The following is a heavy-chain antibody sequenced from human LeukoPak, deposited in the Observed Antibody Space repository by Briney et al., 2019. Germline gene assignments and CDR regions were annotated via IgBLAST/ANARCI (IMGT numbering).Heavy chain of an antibody. CDR3: TRHAGPFHCSSTSCYDYYYYYMDV. CDR1: GFTFSSYW. D-gene: IGHD2-2*01. CDR2: IQQDRAEK. V-gene: IGHV3-7*01. J-gene: IGHJ6*03. Sequence: GGSLTLSCAASGFTFSSYWMSWVRQAPGKELERVANIQQDRAEKYYVDSVKGRFTISRDNAKNSLYPQMHSLRAEDTAVYYCTRHAGPFHCSSTSCYDYYYYYMDVWGKGTTVTVSS.